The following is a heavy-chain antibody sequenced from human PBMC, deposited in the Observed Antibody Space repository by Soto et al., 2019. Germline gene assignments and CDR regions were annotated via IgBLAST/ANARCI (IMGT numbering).Heavy chain of an antibody. Sequence: SETLSLTCAVSGGSISSGGYSWSWIRQPPGKGLEWIGYIYHSGSTYYNPSLKSRATISVDRSKNQFSLKLSSVTAADTAVYYCARVPGSWGQGTLVTVSS. J-gene: IGHJ5*02. CDR2: IYHSGST. D-gene: IGHD7-27*01. V-gene: IGHV4-30-2*01. CDR3: ARVPGS. CDR1: GGSISSGGYS.